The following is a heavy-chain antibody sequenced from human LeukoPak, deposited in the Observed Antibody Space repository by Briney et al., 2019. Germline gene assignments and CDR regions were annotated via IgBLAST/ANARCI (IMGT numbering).Heavy chain of an antibody. J-gene: IGHJ4*02. V-gene: IGHV4-59*01. CDR1: DDSISDYY. CDR2: FHNSGTS. CDR3: TRGAGWLIDY. Sequence: SETLSLTCTVSDDSISDYYRGWIRQPPGKGLEWIGYFHNSGTSTYNPSLKSRVTISADTSKNQFSLKPNSLTTADTAVFYCTRGAGWLIDYWGQGILVTVSS. D-gene: IGHD3-16*01.